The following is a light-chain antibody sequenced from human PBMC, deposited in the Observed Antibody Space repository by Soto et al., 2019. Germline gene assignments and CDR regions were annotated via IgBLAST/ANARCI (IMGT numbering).Light chain of an antibody. V-gene: IGKV1-5*01. J-gene: IGKJ1*01. CDR3: QRYNAFSQT. Sequence: DIQMAQSPSTLSASVGDRVTITCRASQTINSWVAWFQQKPGKVPKVLIYDASTLESGVPSRFSGSGSGTEFTLTIDSLQPDDVATYYCQRYNAFSQTFVQGTKVDIK. CDR1: QTINSW. CDR2: DAS.